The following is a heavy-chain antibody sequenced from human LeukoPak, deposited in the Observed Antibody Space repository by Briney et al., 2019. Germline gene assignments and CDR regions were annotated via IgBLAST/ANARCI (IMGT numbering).Heavy chain of an antibody. V-gene: IGHV4-39*01. J-gene: IGHJ4*02. Sequence: SETLSLTCTVSGGSISSSPYYWAWIRQPPGKGLEWIGSVWHSGSAYYNPSLKSRFTMSVDTSKNQFSLKLSSVTAADTAVYYCARPISRGGSYVYWGQGTLVTVSS. CDR3: ARPISRGGSYVY. CDR1: GGSISSSPYY. D-gene: IGHD1-26*01. CDR2: VWHSGSA.